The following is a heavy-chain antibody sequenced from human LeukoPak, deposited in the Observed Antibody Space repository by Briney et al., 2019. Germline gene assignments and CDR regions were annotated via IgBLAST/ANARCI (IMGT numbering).Heavy chain of an antibody. D-gene: IGHD3-16*01. V-gene: IGHV4-59*01. CDR1: GGSISSYY. J-gene: IGHJ5*02. CDR3: ARRVGSWFDP. CDR2: IYYSGNT. Sequence: SETLSLTCTVSGGSISSYYWSWIRQPPGKGLEWIGYIYYSGNTNYNPSLKSRVTISVDTARNQFSLKLSSVTAADTAVYYCARRVGSWFDPWGQGTLVTVSS.